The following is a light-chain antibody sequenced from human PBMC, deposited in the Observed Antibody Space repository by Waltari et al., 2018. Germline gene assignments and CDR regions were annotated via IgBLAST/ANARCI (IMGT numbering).Light chain of an antibody. CDR3: QVWDNFIDHPV. J-gene: IGLJ2*01. V-gene: IGLV3-21*02. CDR1: NLGTYS. CDR2: DDN. Sequence: SIILTQPPSLSVAPGQTARIACGGNNLGTYSEHWYQQKPAQAPILVIYDDNDRPSGIPERFSGSTSGNTATLTIRRVDPGDEAAYYCQVWDNFIDHPVFGGGTKLTVL.